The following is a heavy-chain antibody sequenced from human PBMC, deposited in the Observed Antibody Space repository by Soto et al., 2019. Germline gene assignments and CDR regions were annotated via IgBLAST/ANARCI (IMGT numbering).Heavy chain of an antibody. CDR2: IYYSGST. J-gene: IGHJ5*02. CDR1: GGSISSSSYY. CDR3: ARSWWGDMAYVNRFDP. D-gene: IGHD3-10*02. V-gene: IGHV4-39*01. Sequence: PSETLSLTCTVSGGSISSSSYYWGWIRQPPGKGLEWIGSIYYSGSTYYNPSLKSRVTISVDTSKNQFSLKLSSVTAADTAVYYCARSWWGDMAYVNRFDPWGEGTLVTVCS.